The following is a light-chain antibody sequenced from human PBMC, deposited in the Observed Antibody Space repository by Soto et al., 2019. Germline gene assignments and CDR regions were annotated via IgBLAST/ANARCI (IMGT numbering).Light chain of an antibody. CDR2: ATS. CDR3: QQGYNTPWT. Sequence: DIQMTQSPSSLSASVGDRVTITCRASQSISRYINWYQQRPGKAPSLLISATSGLQSGVPSRVSGTESGTDFTLTISNLQPEDFATYYCQQGYNTPWTFGQGTKVDIK. CDR1: QSISRY. J-gene: IGKJ1*01. V-gene: IGKV1-39*01.